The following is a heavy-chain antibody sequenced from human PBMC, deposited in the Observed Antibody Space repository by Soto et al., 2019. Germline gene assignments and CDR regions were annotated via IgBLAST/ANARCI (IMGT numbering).Heavy chain of an antibody. CDR2: INPRSGNT. J-gene: IGHJ4*02. D-gene: IGHD6-19*01. CDR3: TRYSSVWYGGFDY. V-gene: IGHV1-46*03. Sequence: QVQLVQSGAEVKKPGASARVSCKASGYSFTTYYMHWVRQAPVQGRELVGIINPRSGNTTYSQTFEGRITMTRDSSTSTVYMELSSLTSEDTAFYYCTRYSSVWYGGFDYWGQGTLVTVSS. CDR1: GYSFTTYY.